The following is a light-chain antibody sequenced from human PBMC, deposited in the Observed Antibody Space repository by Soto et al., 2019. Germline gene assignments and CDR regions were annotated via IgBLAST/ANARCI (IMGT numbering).Light chain of an antibody. Sequence: DIQMTQSPSTLSASVGDRVTLTCRASQSISSWLAWYQQKPGKAPKLLIYRASNLDSGVPSRFSGSGSGTEFTLTISSLQPDDFATYYCQQYKGCPRTFGGGTKVEI. CDR3: QQYKGCPRT. CDR1: QSISSW. J-gene: IGKJ4*01. CDR2: RAS. V-gene: IGKV1-5*03.